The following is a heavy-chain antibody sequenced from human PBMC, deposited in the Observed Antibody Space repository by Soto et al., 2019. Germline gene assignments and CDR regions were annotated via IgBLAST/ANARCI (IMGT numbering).Heavy chain of an antibody. CDR3: ASLPGAAAGIGTYGMDV. J-gene: IGHJ6*02. CDR1: GFTFSDYY. V-gene: IGHV3-11*01. D-gene: IGHD6-13*01. CDR2: NSSSGSTI. Sequence: GGSLRLSCAASGFTFSDYYMSWIRQAPGKGLERVSYNSSSGSTIYYADSMTGRFTISRHNAKNSLYLQWSSLKASDTAMYYWASLPGAAAGIGTYGMDVWGQGTTVTVSS.